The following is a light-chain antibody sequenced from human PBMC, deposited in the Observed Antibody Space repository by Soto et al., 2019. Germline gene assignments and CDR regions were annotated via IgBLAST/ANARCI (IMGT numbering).Light chain of an antibody. J-gene: IGKJ4*01. Sequence: EIVLTQSPATLSLSPGERATLSCRASQSVSSSLAWYQQKPGQAPRPLIYGASNGAAGIPARFSGTGSGTDFTLTISSLEPDDFAVYYCQQRYNWPLTFGGGTKVEIK. CDR2: GAS. V-gene: IGKV3-11*01. CDR1: QSVSSS. CDR3: QQRYNWPLT.